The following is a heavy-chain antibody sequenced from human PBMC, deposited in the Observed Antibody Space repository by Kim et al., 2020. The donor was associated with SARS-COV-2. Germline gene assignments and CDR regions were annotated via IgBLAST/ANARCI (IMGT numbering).Heavy chain of an antibody. J-gene: IGHJ6*02. D-gene: IGHD2-2*01. CDR2: IIPIFGTA. V-gene: IGHV1-69*13. CDR1: GGTFSSYA. CDR3: ARGYCSSTSCWIYYYYGMDV. Sequence: SVKVSCKASGGTFSSYAISWVRQAPGQGLEWMGGIIPIFGTANYAQKFQGRVTITADESTSTAYMELSSLRSEDTAVYYCARGYCSSTSCWIYYYYGMDVWGQGTTVTVSS.